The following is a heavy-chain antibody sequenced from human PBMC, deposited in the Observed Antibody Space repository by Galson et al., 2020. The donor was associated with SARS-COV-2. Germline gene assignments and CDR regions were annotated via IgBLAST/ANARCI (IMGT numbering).Heavy chain of an antibody. V-gene: IGHV1-18*01. CDR1: GYTFTDYG. D-gene: IGHD3-9*01. CDR3: ARVLPNFDCFDY. J-gene: IGHJ4*02. Sequence: ASVKVSCKASGYTFTDYGITWVRQAPGQGLEWVGWISAHSGKTKYAQKFQGRVTLTTDTSTTTAYMELRSLRSDDTAIYFCARVLPNFDCFDYWGQGSLVTVSS. CDR2: ISAHSGKT.